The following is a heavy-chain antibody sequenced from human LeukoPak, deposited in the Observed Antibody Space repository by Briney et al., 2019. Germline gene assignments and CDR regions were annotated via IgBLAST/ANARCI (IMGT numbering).Heavy chain of an antibody. CDR2: ISISRGYI. J-gene: IGHJ5*02. CDR3: ARGPVAVAAYNWFDP. CDR1: GFTFSSYS. V-gene: IGHV3-21*01. Sequence: VVSLRLSCAASGFTFSSYSMNWVPESPGKGVEWVSSISISRGYIYYADSVEGRFTTSRDNAKNSLYMQMNCLRAEDTAVYYCARGPVAVAAYNWFDPWGQGTLVTVSS. D-gene: IGHD6-19*01.